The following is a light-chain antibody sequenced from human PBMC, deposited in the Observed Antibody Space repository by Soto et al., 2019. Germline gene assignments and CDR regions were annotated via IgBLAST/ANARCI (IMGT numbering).Light chain of an antibody. V-gene: IGLV2-14*01. CDR2: EVS. CDR1: SSDVGGYNF. CDR3: SSYTSSSTPS. J-gene: IGLJ1*01. Sequence: SVLTQPASVSGSPGQSITISCTETSSDVGGYNFVSWYQQYPGEAPKLMIYEVSNRPSGVSNRFSGSKSGNTASLTISGLQAEDEADYYCSSYTSSSTPSFGTGTKVTVL.